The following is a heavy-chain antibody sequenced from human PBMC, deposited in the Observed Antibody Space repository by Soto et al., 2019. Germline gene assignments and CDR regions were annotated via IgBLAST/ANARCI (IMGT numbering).Heavy chain of an antibody. CDR2: IVSDGSAK. D-gene: IGHD1-1*01. Sequence: QVQLVESGGGVVQPGSSLRLSCAVSGFPFSTYGFHWVRQPPGKGLEWVAVIVSDGSAKYHADSVEGRFTISRDNSKDTLYLKMNSLRAEATAVYYFARDDAFGNENGFDIWGQGTMVTVST. J-gene: IGHJ3*02. CDR1: GFPFSTYG. V-gene: IGHV3-33*01. CDR3: ARDDAFGNENGFDI.